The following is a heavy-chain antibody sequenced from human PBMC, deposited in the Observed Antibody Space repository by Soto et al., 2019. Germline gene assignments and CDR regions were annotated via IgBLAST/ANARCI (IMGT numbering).Heavy chain of an antibody. J-gene: IGHJ5*02. CDR3: ARSSRVIVVVTAAYNWFDP. D-gene: IGHD2-21*02. CDR1: GGSISSSSYY. CDR2: IYYSGST. V-gene: IGHV4-39*01. Sequence: SETLSLTCTVSGGSISSSSYYWGWIRQPPGKGLEWIGSIYYSGSTHYNPSLKSRVTISVDTSKNQFSLKLSSVTAADTAVYYCARSSRVIVVVTAAYNWFDPWGQGTLVTVSS.